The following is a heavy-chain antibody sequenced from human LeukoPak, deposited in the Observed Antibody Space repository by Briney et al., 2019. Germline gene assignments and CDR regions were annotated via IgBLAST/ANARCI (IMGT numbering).Heavy chain of an antibody. D-gene: IGHD1-14*01. V-gene: IGHV3-21*01. CDR1: GFTFSSYS. Sequence: GGSLRLSCAGSGFTFSSYSMNWVRRAPGKGLEWVSSISSSSIYIYVADSVKGRFTISRDNAKNSLYLQMNSLRPEDTAVYYCARGDKQLLFNRNKGGFDPWGQETLVTVSS. CDR3: ARGDKQLLFNRNKGGFDP. J-gene: IGHJ5*02. CDR2: ISSSSIYI.